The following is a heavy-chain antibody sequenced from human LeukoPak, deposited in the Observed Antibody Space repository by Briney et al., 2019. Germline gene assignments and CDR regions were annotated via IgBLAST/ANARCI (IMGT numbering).Heavy chain of an antibody. V-gene: IGHV3-74*01. Sequence: GGSLRLSCAASGFTFSSYWMHWVRQVPGKGLVWVSRINSDGSSTSYADSVKGRFTISRDNAKNTLYVQMNSLRAEDTAVYYCSTGSGHAFDIWGRGTMDTVSS. CDR3: STGSGHAFDI. CDR1: GFTFSSYW. CDR2: INSDGSST. J-gene: IGHJ3*02. D-gene: IGHD3-10*01.